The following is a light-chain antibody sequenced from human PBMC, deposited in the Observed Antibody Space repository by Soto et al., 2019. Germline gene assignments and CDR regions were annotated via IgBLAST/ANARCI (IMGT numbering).Light chain of an antibody. CDR2: ATS. Sequence: IPRTQKPSSLAASVGDRLTLTCRASRNVSIYLNWYQHKPGKGPTLLIHATSNLQIGVPSRFSGSGSGTEFTLTISSLEPEDFGAYYCQQTYKMPSFGQGTRLEIK. CDR1: RNVSIY. CDR3: QQTYKMPS. J-gene: IGKJ5*01. V-gene: IGKV1-39*01.